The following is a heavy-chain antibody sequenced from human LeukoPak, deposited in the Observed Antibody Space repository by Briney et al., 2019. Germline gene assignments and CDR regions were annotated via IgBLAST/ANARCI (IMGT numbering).Heavy chain of an antibody. CDR1: GGSFSGYY. CDR3: AREDAYYYYYYYMDV. CDR2: INHSGST. Sequence: SETLSLTCAVYGGSFSGYYWSWIRQPPGKGLEWIGEINHSGSTYYNPSLKSRVTISVDTSKNQFSLKLSSVTAADTAVYYCAREDAYYYYYYYMDVWGKGTTVTVSS. J-gene: IGHJ6*03. D-gene: IGHD5-24*01. V-gene: IGHV4-34*01.